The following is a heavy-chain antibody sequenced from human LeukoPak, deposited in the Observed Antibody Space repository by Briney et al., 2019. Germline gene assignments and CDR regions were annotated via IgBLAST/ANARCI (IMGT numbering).Heavy chain of an antibody. Sequence: ASVKVSCKASGYTFTSYGISWVRQAPGQGLEWIGWISPYNGNTNYAQNLQGRVTVTTDTSTTTAYMELRSLRSDDTAVYYCARDHDTDDDYYGMDVWGQGTTVTVSS. CDR3: ARDHDTDDDYYGMDV. CDR2: ISPYNGNT. V-gene: IGHV1-18*01. CDR1: GYTFTSYG. J-gene: IGHJ6*02. D-gene: IGHD3-9*01.